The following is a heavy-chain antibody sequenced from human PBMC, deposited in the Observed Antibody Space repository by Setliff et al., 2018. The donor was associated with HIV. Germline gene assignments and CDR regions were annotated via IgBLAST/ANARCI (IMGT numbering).Heavy chain of an antibody. CDR2: ISAGSSLI. J-gene: IGHJ3*02. Sequence: PGGSLRLSCAASGFTFSRYAMTWVRQAPGKGLEWVAYISAGSSLIYYVESVKGRFTISRDNAKNSLYLQMNTLRTEDTAVYYCARDSGTIVTRKVFDIWGQGTMVTVS. D-gene: IGHD1-1*01. CDR1: GFTFSRYA. V-gene: IGHV3-48*01. CDR3: ARDSGTIVTRKVFDI.